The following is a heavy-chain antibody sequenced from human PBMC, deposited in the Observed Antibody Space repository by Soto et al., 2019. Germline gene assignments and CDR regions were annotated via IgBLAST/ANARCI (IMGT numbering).Heavy chain of an antibody. CDR2: IYSGGST. J-gene: IGHJ6*03. CDR3: ARTIAAAVNYYYYYYMDV. D-gene: IGHD6-13*01. V-gene: IGHV3-66*01. Sequence: GGSLRLSCAASGFTVSSNYMSWVRQAPGKGLEWVSVIYSGGSTYYADSVKGRFTISRDNSKNTLYLQMNSLRAEDTAVYYCARTIAAAVNYYYYYYMDVCGQGTTVTVSS. CDR1: GFTVSSNY.